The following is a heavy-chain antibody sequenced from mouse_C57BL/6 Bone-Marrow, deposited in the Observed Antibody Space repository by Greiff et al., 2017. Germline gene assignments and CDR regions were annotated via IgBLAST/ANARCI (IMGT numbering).Heavy chain of an antibody. J-gene: IGHJ1*02. CDR1: GYAFSSYW. V-gene: IGHV1-80*01. CDR3: SRLKLLDYCGRRPYWCFDV. CDR2: FYPGDGDT. D-gene: IGHD1-1*01. Sequence: QVQLQQSGAELVKPGASVKISCKASGYAFSSYWMNWVKQRPGKGLEWIGQFYPGDGDTNYNGKFKGKATLTADKSSSTAYMQLSSLTSEDSAVYFCSRLKLLDYCGRRPYWCFDVWGAGTTVHGYS.